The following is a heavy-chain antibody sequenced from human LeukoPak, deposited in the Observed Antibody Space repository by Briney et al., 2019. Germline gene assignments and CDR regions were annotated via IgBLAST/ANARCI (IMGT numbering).Heavy chain of an antibody. CDR2: INPSGDSR. Sequence: ASVKVSCKASGYTFTGYYMHWVRQAPGQGLEWMGIINPSGDSRSYAQKFQGRVTMTRDTSTSTVYMELSSLRSEDTAVYYCARAETISSSWPYYFDYWGQGTLVTVSS. J-gene: IGHJ4*02. D-gene: IGHD6-13*01. V-gene: IGHV1-46*01. CDR1: GYTFTGYY. CDR3: ARAETISSSWPYYFDY.